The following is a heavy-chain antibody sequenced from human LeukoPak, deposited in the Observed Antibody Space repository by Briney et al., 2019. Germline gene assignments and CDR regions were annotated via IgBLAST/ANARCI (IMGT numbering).Heavy chain of an antibody. J-gene: IGHJ3*02. Sequence: GGSLRLSCAASGFTFDYYAIHWVRQDPGKGLESVSLISGDGGSTYYADSVKGRFTISRDNSQNSLYLQMNSLRTEDAPLYYCAKDLSSSWHDAFDIWGQGTMVTVSS. CDR1: GFTFDYYA. V-gene: IGHV3-43*02. CDR2: ISGDGGST. CDR3: AKDLSSSWHDAFDI. D-gene: IGHD6-13*01.